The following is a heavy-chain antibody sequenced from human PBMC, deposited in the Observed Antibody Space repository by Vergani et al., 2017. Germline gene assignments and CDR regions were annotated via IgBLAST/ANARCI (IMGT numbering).Heavy chain of an antibody. CDR1: GFSFDDYG. J-gene: IGHJ4*02. D-gene: IGHD6-13*01. Sequence: EELLVESEGDLVQPGRSLRLSCAASGFSFDDYGMHWVRQVPGKGLEWVSGILRETGSIGYADSVRGRFTISRDNAKNTLYLQMNSLRPEDTALYYCTKDWGSRTAGLAYWGQGTPVTVSS. V-gene: IGHV3-9*01. CDR2: ILRETGSI. CDR3: TKDWGSRTAGLAY.